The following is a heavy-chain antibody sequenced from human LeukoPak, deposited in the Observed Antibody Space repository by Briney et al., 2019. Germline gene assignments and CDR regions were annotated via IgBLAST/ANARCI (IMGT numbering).Heavy chain of an antibody. V-gene: IGHV3-48*04. D-gene: IGHD7-27*01. J-gene: IGHJ4*02. CDR2: ISSSSSTI. Sequence: PGGSLRLSCAASGFTFSSYSMNWVRQAPGKGLEWVSYISSSSSTIYYADSVKGRFTISRDNAKNSLYLQMNSLRAEDTAVYYCAREPLPSTGDRFLDYWGQGTLVTVSS. CDR3: AREPLPSTGDRFLDY. CDR1: GFTFSSYS.